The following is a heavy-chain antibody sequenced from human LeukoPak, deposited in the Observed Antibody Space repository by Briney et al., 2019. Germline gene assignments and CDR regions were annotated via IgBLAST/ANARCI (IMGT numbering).Heavy chain of an antibody. Sequence: GGSLRLSCAASGFTFSSYDMHWVRQPAGEGLEWVSAIGTAGDTYYPGSVKGRFTISRENAKNSLSLQMNSLRAGDTAVYYCARVRYSYGSFFFYDFWGQGTLVTVSS. D-gene: IGHD5-18*01. CDR3: ARVRYSYGSFFFYDF. CDR2: IGTAGDT. J-gene: IGHJ4*02. V-gene: IGHV3-13*04. CDR1: GFTFSSYD.